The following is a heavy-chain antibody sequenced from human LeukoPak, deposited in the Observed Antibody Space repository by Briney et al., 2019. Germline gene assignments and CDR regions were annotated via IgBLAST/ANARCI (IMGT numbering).Heavy chain of an antibody. CDR3: ARGGGYVPYYFDY. CDR1: GFTFSSYG. J-gene: IGHJ4*02. D-gene: IGHD5-12*01. Sequence: LRLSCAASGFTFSSYGMHWIRQHPGKGLEWIGYIYYSGSTYYNPSLKSRVTISVDTSKNQFSLKLSSVTAADTAVYYCARGGGYVPYYFDYWGQGTLVTVSS. CDR2: IYYSGST. V-gene: IGHV4-31*02.